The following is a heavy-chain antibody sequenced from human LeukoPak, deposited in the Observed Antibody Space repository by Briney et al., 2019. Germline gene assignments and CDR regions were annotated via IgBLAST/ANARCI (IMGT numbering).Heavy chain of an antibody. D-gene: IGHD3-10*01. V-gene: IGHV3-30*03. CDR2: ISYHGSNK. CDR3: ARDQGAMVRGVQD. CDR1: GFTFSSYG. Sequence: GGSLRLFCAASGFTFSSYGMHWVRQAPGKGLEWVAVISYHGSNKNYADSVKGRFTISRDTSKTLFLQMNSLRADDTAVYYCARDQGAMVRGVQDWGRGTLVTVSS. J-gene: IGHJ4*02.